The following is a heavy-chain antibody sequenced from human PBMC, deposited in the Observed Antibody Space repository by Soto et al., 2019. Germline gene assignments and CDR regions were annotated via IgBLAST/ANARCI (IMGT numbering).Heavy chain of an antibody. J-gene: IGHJ4*02. CDR3: ARQSLGPYFDY. Sequence: SETLSLTCTVSGGSISSSSYYWGWIRQPPGKGLEWIGSIYYSGSTYYNPSLKSRVTISVDTSKNQFSLKLSSVTAADTAVYYCARQSLGPYFDYWGQGPLVTVSS. CDR1: GGSISSSSYY. D-gene: IGHD3-16*01. CDR2: IYYSGST. V-gene: IGHV4-39*01.